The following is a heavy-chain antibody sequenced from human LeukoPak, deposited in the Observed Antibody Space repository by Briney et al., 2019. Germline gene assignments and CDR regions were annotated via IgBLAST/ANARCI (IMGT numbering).Heavy chain of an antibody. CDR2: SRIKADGYIT. CDR1: GFSFSDHY. Sequence: PGGSLRLSCAVSGFSFSDHYLDWVRQTPGRGLEWVGRSRIKADGYITQYAASVKDRFTISRDESKDSLHLQMNGLKTEDTAVYYCVRGLNSFDLWGQGTPVTVSS. V-gene: IGHV3-72*01. CDR3: VRGLNSFDL. J-gene: IGHJ4*02.